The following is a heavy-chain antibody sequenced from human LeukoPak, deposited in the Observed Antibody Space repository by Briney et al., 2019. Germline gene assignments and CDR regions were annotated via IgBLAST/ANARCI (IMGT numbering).Heavy chain of an antibody. CDR2: ISFDRSNK. CDR1: GFTFSTYG. J-gene: IGHJ4*02. V-gene: IGHV3-30*18. Sequence: QPGGSLRLSCAASGFTFSTYGMHWVRQAPGKGLEWVAVISFDRSNKFYADSVKGRFTISRDNSKNTLYLQMNSLRAEDTAVYYCAKDRNYYDSSGSDYWGQGTLVTVSS. D-gene: IGHD3-22*01. CDR3: AKDRNYYDSSGSDY.